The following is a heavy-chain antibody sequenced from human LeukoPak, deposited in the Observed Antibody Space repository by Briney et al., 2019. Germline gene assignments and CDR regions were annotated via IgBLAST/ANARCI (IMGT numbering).Heavy chain of an antibody. CDR1: RFTFDDYA. J-gene: IGHJ4*02. Sequence: GGSLRLSCAASRFTFDDYAMHWVRQAPGRGLVWVSLISGDGGSTYYADSVKGRFTISRDNSKNSLYLEMNSLRTEDTALYYCAKGINRDGYSSFFDYWGQGTLVTVSS. CDR2: ISGDGGST. V-gene: IGHV3-43*02. CDR3: AKGINRDGYSSFFDY. D-gene: IGHD5-24*01.